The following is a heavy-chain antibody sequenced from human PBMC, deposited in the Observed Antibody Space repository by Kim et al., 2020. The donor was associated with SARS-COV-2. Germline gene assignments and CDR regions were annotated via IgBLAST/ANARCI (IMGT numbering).Heavy chain of an antibody. CDR1: GFTFSSYS. CDR2: ISSSSSYI. D-gene: IGHD2-21*01. CDR3: ARKAYCGGDCYSRSDY. Sequence: GGSLRLSCAASGFTFSSYSMNWVRQAPGKGLEWVSSISSSSSYIYYADSVKGRFTISRDNAKNSLYLQMNSLRAEDTAVYYCARKAYCGGDCYSRSDYWGQGTLVTVSS. V-gene: IGHV3-21*01. J-gene: IGHJ4*02.